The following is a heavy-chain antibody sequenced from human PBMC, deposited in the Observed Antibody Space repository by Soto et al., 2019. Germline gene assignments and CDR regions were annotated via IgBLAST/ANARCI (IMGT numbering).Heavy chain of an antibody. Sequence: PGESLKISCKGSGYSFTSYWISWVRQMPGKGLEWMGRIDPSDSYTNYSPSFQGHVTISADKSISTAYLQWSSLKASDTAMYYCARLSPEFIVVVPAAMQDYYYGMDVWGQGTTVTVSS. J-gene: IGHJ6*02. CDR1: GYSFTSYW. CDR3: ARLSPEFIVVVPAAMQDYYYGMDV. CDR2: IDPSDSYT. D-gene: IGHD2-2*01. V-gene: IGHV5-10-1*01.